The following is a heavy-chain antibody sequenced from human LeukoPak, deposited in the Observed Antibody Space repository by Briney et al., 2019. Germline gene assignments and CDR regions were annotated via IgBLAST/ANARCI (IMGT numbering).Heavy chain of an antibody. CDR2: ISGSGTTI. CDR3: ATRYCTISACRASSYKSFDV. J-gene: IGHJ6*04. V-gene: IGHV3-11*04. Sequence: GGSLRLSCAASGFTFSDYYMTWIRQAPGKGLEWLSYISGSGTTIYYADSVKGRFTISRDTAKNSLYLQLTSLRAEDTAVYYCATRYCTISACRASSYKSFDVWGKGTTVTVSS. CDR1: GFTFSDYY. D-gene: IGHD2-8*01.